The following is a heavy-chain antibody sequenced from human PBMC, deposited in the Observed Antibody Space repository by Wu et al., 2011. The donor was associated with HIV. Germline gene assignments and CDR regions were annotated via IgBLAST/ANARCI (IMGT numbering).Heavy chain of an antibody. CDR1: GYLFKSYG. V-gene: IGHV1-2*02. Sequence: QVQLVQSGGEARKPGASVKISCKTSGYLFKSYGIAWVRQAPGQGLEWMGWVNPNTGGTSSAQTFQGRVSMTRDTSISTAYMELSGLTSDDTAVYYCARVSVILGDVFDVWGQGTMVTVSS. CDR2: VNPNTGGT. J-gene: IGHJ3*01. CDR3: ARVSVILGDVFDV. D-gene: IGHD7-27*01.